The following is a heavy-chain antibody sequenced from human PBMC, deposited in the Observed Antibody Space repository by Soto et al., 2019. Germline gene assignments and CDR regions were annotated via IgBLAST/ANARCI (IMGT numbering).Heavy chain of an antibody. V-gene: IGHV4-4*02. CDR3: ARDITIFGVVIPPPSSGMDV. CDR2: IYPSGST. J-gene: IGHJ6*02. CDR1: PGSISSSNW. Sequence: SETLSLPCALSPGSISSSNWWSWVRQPPGKGLEWIGEIYPSGSTNYNPSLKSRVTISVDKSKNQFSLKLSSVTAADTAVYYCARDITIFGVVIPPPSSGMDVWGQGTTVTVSS. D-gene: IGHD3-3*01.